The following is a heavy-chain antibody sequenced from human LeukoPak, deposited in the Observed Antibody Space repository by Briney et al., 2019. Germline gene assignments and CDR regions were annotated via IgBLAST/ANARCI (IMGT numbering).Heavy chain of an antibody. Sequence: GGSLRLSCAASGFTFSSYAMHWVRQAPGKGLGWVAVISYDGSNKYYADSVKGRFTISRDNSKNTLYLQMNSLRAEDTAVYYCARDYDDTAMGTYYYYGMDVWGQGTTVTVSS. V-gene: IGHV3-30-3*01. D-gene: IGHD5-18*01. J-gene: IGHJ6*02. CDR1: GFTFSSYA. CDR3: ARDYDDTAMGTYYYYGMDV. CDR2: ISYDGSNK.